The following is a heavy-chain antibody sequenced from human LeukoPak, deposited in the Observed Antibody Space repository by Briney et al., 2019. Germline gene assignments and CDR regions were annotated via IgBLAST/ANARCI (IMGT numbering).Heavy chain of an antibody. CDR3: ARGVVVPAALPFYYHYYMDV. J-gene: IGHJ6*03. V-gene: IGHV1-3*03. Sequence: ASVKVSCKASGYTFTSYAMHWVRQAPGQRLEWMGWINAGNGDTKYSQEFQGRVTITRDTSANTVYMELSSLRSEDMAVYYCARGVVVPAALPFYYHYYMDVWGKGTTVTVSS. CDR2: INAGNGDT. CDR1: GYTFTSYA. D-gene: IGHD2-2*01.